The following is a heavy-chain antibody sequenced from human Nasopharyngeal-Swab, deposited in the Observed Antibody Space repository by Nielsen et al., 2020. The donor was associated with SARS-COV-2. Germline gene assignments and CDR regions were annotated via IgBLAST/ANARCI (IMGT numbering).Heavy chain of an antibody. D-gene: IGHD3-3*01. CDR2: INTNTGNP. CDR3: ARVRDAYYDFWSGYGMDV. J-gene: IGHJ6*04. Sequence: ARHAHGQGCGWLGWINTNTGNPTYAQGFTGRFVFSLDTSVSTAYLQISSLKAEDTAVYYCARVRDAYYDFWSGYGMDVWGKGTTVTVSS. V-gene: IGHV7-4-1*02.